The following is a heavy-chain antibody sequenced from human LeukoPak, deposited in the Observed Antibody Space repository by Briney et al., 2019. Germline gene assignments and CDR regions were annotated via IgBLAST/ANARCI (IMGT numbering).Heavy chain of an antibody. D-gene: IGHD1-26*01. CDR3: ARDPYSGNYGAYYYYYMDV. CDR2: ITSGSSYI. CDR1: GFSFSTYN. V-gene: IGHV3-21*01. J-gene: IGHJ6*03. Sequence: GGSLRLSCAASGFSFSTYNMNWVRQAPGQRLEWVSSITSGSSYIYYADSVKGRFTISRDNAKSSLYLQMDSLRTEDTAVYYCARDPYSGNYGAYYYYYMDVWGKGTTVTISS.